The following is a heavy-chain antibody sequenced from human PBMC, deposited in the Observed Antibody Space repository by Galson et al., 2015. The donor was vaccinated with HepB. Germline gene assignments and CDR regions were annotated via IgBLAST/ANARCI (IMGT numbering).Heavy chain of an antibody. CDR2: ISPSGTTT. Sequence: LRLSCAASGFTFTRYAMSWVRQAPGKGLEWVSSISPSGTTTYYVDSVKGRFTVSRDNYDNTLYLQMSGLRVEDTAIYYCAKEVWGQQLDWGQGTLVTVSS. CDR3: AKEVWGQQLD. CDR1: GFTFTRYA. D-gene: IGHD3-16*01. V-gene: IGHV3-23*01. J-gene: IGHJ4*02.